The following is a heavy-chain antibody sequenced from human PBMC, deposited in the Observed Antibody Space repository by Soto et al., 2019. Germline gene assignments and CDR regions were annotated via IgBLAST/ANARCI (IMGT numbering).Heavy chain of an antibody. CDR1: GYTFTNYG. CDR3: ARDREYYYDSSGNYYYHYGMDV. V-gene: IGHV1-18*04. D-gene: IGHD3-22*01. J-gene: IGHJ6*02. CDR2: ISGYNGNT. Sequence: QVQLVESGAEVKKPGASVKVSCKASGYTFTNYGISWVRQAPGQGLEWMRWISGYNGNTKYAQKFQGRVTMTTDTPTNTAYMELRSLRSDDTAVYYCARDREYYYDSSGNYYYHYGMDVWGQGTTVTVS.